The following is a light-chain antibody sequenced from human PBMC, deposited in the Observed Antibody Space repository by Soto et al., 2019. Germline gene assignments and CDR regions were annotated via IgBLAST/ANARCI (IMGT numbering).Light chain of an antibody. J-gene: IGKJ2*01. CDR1: QSITTY. V-gene: IGKV1-39*01. CDR2: GAS. Sequence: DIQMTQSPASLSASVGDRVTITCRASQSITTYLHWFQQRAGEAPKLLIYGASNLQGGVPSRFAGSGSGTDFSLTISSLQPEDSATYFCQQGDRTPYTFGQGTKVDIK. CDR3: QQGDRTPYT.